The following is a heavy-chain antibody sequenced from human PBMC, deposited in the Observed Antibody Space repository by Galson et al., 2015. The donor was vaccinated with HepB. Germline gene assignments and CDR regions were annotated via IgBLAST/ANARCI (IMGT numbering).Heavy chain of an antibody. CDR2: INHSGST. J-gene: IGHJ6*03. CDR3: ARGPIPTFGVVIRKGYYYMDV. Sequence: ETLSLTCAVSGGSFNGNYWSWIRQPPGKGLEWIGEINHSGSTNYNPSLKSRVTISIDTSKNQFSLNLSSVTAADTAVYYCARGPIPTFGVVIRKGYYYMDVWGKGTTVTVSS. CDR1: GGSFNGNY. D-gene: IGHD3-3*01. V-gene: IGHV4-34*01.